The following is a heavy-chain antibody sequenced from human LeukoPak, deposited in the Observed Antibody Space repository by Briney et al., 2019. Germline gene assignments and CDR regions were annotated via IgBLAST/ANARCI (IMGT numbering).Heavy chain of an antibody. CDR2: IIPILGIA. CDR3: ARQVTMVRGAIRPLAPYGMDV. D-gene: IGHD3-10*01. CDR1: GGTFSSYA. J-gene: IGHJ6*02. V-gene: IGHV1-69*04. Sequence: ASVKVSCKASGGTFSSYAISWVRQAPGQGLEWMGRIIPILGIANYAQKFQGRVTITADKSTSTAYMELSSLRSEDTAVYYCARQVTMVRGAIRPLAPYGMDVWGQGTTVTVSS.